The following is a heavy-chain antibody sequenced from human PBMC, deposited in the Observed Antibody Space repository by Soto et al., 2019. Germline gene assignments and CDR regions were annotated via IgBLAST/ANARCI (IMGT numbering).Heavy chain of an antibody. CDR3: ARGQEGIVATH. Sequence: QVQLQQWGAGLLKPSETLSLTCTVNGGSLTGYYWSWIRQPPGKGLEWIGEVKDGGSTNYSPSLMGXXSXSXGTSKTHFSLRLISVTAADTAVYFCARGQEGIVATHWDQGALVTVSS. CDR1: GGSLTGYY. D-gene: IGHD5-12*01. CDR2: VKDGGST. J-gene: IGHJ4*02. V-gene: IGHV4-34*01.